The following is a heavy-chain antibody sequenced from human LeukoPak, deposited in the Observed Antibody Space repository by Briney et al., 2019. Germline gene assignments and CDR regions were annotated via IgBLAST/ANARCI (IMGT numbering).Heavy chain of an antibody. CDR2: IYYSGST. D-gene: IGHD3-22*01. CDR1: GFTFSSYA. Sequence: LRLSCAASGFTFSSYAMSWVRQAPGKGLEWVGYIYYSGSTYYNPSLKSRVTISVDTSKNQFSLKLSSVTAADTAVYYCARVKDDYYDGSPYEAPTRDAFDIWGQGTMVTVSS. V-gene: IGHV4-31*02. J-gene: IGHJ3*02. CDR3: ARVKDDYYDGSPYEAPTRDAFDI.